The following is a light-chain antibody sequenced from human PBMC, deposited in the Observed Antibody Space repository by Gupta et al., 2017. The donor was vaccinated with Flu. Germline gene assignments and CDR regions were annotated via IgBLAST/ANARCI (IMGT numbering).Light chain of an antibody. Sequence: EIVLPQSPGTLSLSPGERATLSCRASQNIDNSYLAWYQHKPGQAPRLLIFAAAARATGIPDRFSGGGSGTHFTLTISGLESEEFAFYYCQKYGDSPFTFGPGTKLEIK. V-gene: IGKV3-20*01. CDR2: AAA. CDR3: QKYGDSPFT. J-gene: IGKJ2*01. CDR1: QNIDNSY.